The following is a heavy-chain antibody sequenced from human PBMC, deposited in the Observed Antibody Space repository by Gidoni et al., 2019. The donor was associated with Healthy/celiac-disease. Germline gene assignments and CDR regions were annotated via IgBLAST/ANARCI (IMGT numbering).Heavy chain of an antibody. J-gene: IGHJ5*02. Sequence: QVQRVEPGGGVVQPGGALRAAGAASGGTLGRYAMHWVRQAPGKGRGWVAVISSDGSNNSSADSVLGRFTISRDNSNNTLYLQMLSLRAADTAVYYCARDGRRFSVAGGNWFDPWGQGTLVTVSS. CDR2: ISSDGSNN. CDR1: GGTLGRYA. D-gene: IGHD6-19*01. V-gene: IGHV3-30-3*01. CDR3: ARDGRRFSVAGGNWFDP.